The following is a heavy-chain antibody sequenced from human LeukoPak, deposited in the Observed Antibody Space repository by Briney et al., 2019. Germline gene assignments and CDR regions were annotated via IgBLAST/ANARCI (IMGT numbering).Heavy chain of an antibody. CDR3: ATHLWFGDAFDI. D-gene: IGHD3-10*01. Sequence: GASVKVSCKVSGYTLTELSMHWVRQAPGKGLEWMGGFDPEDGETIYAQKFQGRVTMTEDTSTDTAYMELSSLRSEDTAVYYCATHLWFGDAFDIWGQGTMATVSS. CDR1: GYTLTELS. V-gene: IGHV1-24*01. J-gene: IGHJ3*02. CDR2: FDPEDGET.